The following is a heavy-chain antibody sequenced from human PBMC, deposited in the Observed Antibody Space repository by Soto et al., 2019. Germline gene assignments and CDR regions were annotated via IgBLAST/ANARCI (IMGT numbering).Heavy chain of an antibody. CDR3: ARGGAASVADYYYYGMDV. CDR1: GYTFTSYA. CDR2: INPNSGGT. J-gene: IGHJ6*02. V-gene: IGHV1-2*04. D-gene: IGHD1-26*01. Sequence: GASVKVSCKASGYTFTSYAMHWVRQAPGQRLEWMGWINPNSGGTNYAQKFQGWVTMTRDTSISTAYMELSGLRSDDTAVYYCARGGAASVADYYYYGMDVWGQGTTVTVSS.